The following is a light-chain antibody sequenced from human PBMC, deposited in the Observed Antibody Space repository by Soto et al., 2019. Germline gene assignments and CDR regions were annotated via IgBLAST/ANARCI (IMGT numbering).Light chain of an antibody. CDR1: SGHSSYA. Sequence: QPVLTQSPSASASLGASVKLTCTLSSGHSSYAIAWHQQQPEKGPRYLMKLNSDGSHSKGDGIPDRCSGSSSGAERYLTIASLQSEDEADYCCQTWGTGIRVFGGGTKLTVL. CDR2: LNSDGSH. CDR3: QTWGTGIRV. V-gene: IGLV4-69*01. J-gene: IGLJ3*02.